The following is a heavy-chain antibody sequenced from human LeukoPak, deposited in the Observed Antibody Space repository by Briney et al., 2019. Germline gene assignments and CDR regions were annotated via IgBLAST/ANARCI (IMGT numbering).Heavy chain of an antibody. CDR2: IYYSGST. J-gene: IGHJ5*02. CDR3: ARGVEYSSSSIWFDP. D-gene: IGHD6-6*01. Sequence: SETLSLTCTVSGGSISSYYWSWIRQPPGKGLEWIGNIYYSGSTNYNPSLKSRVTISVDTSKNQFSLKLSSVTAADTAVYYCARGVEYSSSSIWFDPWGQGTLVTVSS. V-gene: IGHV4-59*01. CDR1: GGSISSYY.